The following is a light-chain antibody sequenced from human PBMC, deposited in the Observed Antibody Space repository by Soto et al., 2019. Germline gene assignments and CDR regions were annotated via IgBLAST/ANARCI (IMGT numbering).Light chain of an antibody. Sequence: QSVLTQPPSVSEAPRQRVTISCSGSSSNIGNNAVNWYQQLPGKAPKLLIYYDDLLPSGVSDRFSGSKSGTSASLAISGLQSEYEADYYCAAWDDSRNGPVFGTGTKLNVL. V-gene: IGLV1-36*01. CDR1: SSNIGNNA. CDR2: YDD. J-gene: IGLJ1*01. CDR3: AAWDDSRNGPV.